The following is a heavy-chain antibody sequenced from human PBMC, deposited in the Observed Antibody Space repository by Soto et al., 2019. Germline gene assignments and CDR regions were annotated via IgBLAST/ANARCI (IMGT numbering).Heavy chain of an antibody. CDR1: GLTFGIYA. J-gene: IGHJ4*02. V-gene: IGHV3-23*01. CDR3: AKHYDRTLGS. D-gene: IGHD3-16*01. CDR2: ISAGGDST. Sequence: VQLLECGGGLVQPGWSLRLSCAASGLTFGIYAMSWVRQAPGKGLEWVSSISAGGDSTYYTDSVKGRFTISRDNSKKTLYLQMNSLRAEDTAVYYCAKHYDRTLGSWGQGTLVTVSS.